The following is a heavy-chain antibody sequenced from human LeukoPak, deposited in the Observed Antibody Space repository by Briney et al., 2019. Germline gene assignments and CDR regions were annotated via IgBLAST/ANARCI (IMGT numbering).Heavy chain of an antibody. V-gene: IGHV1-8*01. CDR3: ARSSPSWYGEYYYYYGMDV. CDR2: MNPNSGNT. D-gene: IGHD6-13*01. CDR1: GYTFTSYD. Sequence: ASVKVSCKASGYTFTSYDINWVRQATGQGLEWMGWMNPNSGNTGYAQKFQGRVTMTRNTSISTAYMELGSLRSEDTAVYYCARSSPSWYGEYYYYYGMDVWGQGTTVTVSS. J-gene: IGHJ6*02.